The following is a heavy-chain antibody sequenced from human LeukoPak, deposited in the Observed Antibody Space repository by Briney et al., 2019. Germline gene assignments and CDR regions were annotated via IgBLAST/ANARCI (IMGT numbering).Heavy chain of an antibody. D-gene: IGHD1-26*01. CDR3: ARLREALGATDAFDI. V-gene: IGHV3-53*01. J-gene: IGHJ3*02. Sequence: GGSLRLSCIASGFIVSTNYMTWVRQAPGKGLEWVALLDSGGDRYYADSVKGRFIISRDNAKNSLYLQMNSLRAEDTAVYYCARLREALGATDAFDIWGQGTMVTVSS. CDR2: LDSGGDR. CDR1: GFIVSTNY.